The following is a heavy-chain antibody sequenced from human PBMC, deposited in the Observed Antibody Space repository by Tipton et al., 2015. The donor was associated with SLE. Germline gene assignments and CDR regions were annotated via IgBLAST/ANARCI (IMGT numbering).Heavy chain of an antibody. Sequence: SLRLSCAASGFTFSSYGMHWVRQAPGKGLEWVSAISGSGGSTYYADSVKGRFTISRDNSKNTLYLQMNSLRAEDTAVYYCAKDVTIFGVVITYWYFDLWGRGTLVTVSS. CDR1: GFTFSSYG. CDR2: ISGSGGST. CDR3: AKDVTIFGVVITYWYFDL. D-gene: IGHD3-3*01. V-gene: IGHV3-23*01. J-gene: IGHJ2*01.